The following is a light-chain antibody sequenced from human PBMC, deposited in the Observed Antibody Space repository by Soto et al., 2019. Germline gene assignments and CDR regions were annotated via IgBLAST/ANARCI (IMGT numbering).Light chain of an antibody. J-gene: IGLJ1*01. V-gene: IGLV2-14*03. Sequence: QSALAQPASVSASPGQSITISCTGTSTDIGAYKFVSWYQQHPGKAPKLMIYDVTSRPSGVSNRFSGSKSGNTASLIISGIQAEDEADYYCISYTSFATYVFGTGTKVTVL. CDR3: ISYTSFATYV. CDR1: STDIGAYKF. CDR2: DVT.